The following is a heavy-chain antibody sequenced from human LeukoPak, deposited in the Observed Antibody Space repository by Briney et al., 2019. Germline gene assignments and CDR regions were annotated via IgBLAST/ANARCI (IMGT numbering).Heavy chain of an antibody. CDR2: ISYDGSNK. Sequence: PGGSLRLSCAASGFTFSSYGMHWVRQAPGKGLEWVAVISYDGSNKYYADSVKGRFTISRDNSKNTLYLQMNSLRAEDTAVYYCAKDNDLGYCSGGSCLTSDVDPWGQGTLVTVSS. CDR3: AKDNDLGYCSGGSCLTSDVDP. J-gene: IGHJ5*02. V-gene: IGHV3-30*18. D-gene: IGHD2-15*01. CDR1: GFTFSSYG.